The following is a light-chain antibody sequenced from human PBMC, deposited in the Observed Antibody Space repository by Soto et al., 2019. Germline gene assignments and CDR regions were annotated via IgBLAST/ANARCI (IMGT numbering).Light chain of an antibody. J-gene: IGKJ1*01. CDR2: GAS. CDR1: QTVFYGINKKNY. CDR3: QQYGSSPRT. V-gene: IGKV3-20*01. Sequence: AQSHDSRAVSLCERATMHCKSSQTVFYGINKKNYLAWYQQKPGQAPRLLISGASSRATGIPDRFSGSGSGTDFTLTISRLEPEDFAVYYCQQYGSSPRTLGKGTKVEI.